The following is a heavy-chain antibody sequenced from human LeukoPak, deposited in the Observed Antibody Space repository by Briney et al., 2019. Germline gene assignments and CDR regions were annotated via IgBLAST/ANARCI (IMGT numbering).Heavy chain of an antibody. Sequence: ASVKVSCKASGYRFTAYYIHWLRQAPGQGLEWMGWINPNSGGTRFALNFQGRVTLTRDTSISTVYMELSRLRSDDTAVYYYARDLSGGALGAFDIWGQGTMVTVSS. CDR1: GYRFTAYY. V-gene: IGHV1-2*02. CDR3: ARDLSGGALGAFDI. CDR2: INPNSGGT. D-gene: IGHD2-15*01. J-gene: IGHJ3*02.